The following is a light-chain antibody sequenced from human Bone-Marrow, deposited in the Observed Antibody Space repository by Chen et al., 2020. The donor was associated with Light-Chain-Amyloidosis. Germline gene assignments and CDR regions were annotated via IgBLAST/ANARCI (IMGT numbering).Light chain of an antibody. CDR2: GAS. CDR1: QSVSSN. J-gene: IGKJ1*01. CDR3: QQYNNWPPWT. Sequence: EIVMTQSPATLSVSPGARANLSCRASQSVSSNLAWYQQKPGQDPRLLIYGASNRATGIPARFSGSKSGTEFTLTISSLQSEDFAVYYCQQYNNWPPWTFGQGTKVEIK. V-gene: IGKV3-15*01.